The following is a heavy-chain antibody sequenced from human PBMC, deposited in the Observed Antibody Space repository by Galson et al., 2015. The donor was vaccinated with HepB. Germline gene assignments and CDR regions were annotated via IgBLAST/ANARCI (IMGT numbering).Heavy chain of an antibody. CDR3: ARGVGATRFYAFDI. D-gene: IGHD1-26*01. Sequence: SLRLSCAASGFTFSSYGMHWVRQAPGKGLEWVAVIWYDGSNKYYADSVKGRFTISRDNSKNTLYLQMNSLRAEDTAVYYCARGVGATRFYAFDIWGQGTMVTVSS. CDR1: GFTFSSYG. CDR2: IWYDGSNK. J-gene: IGHJ3*02. V-gene: IGHV3-33*01.